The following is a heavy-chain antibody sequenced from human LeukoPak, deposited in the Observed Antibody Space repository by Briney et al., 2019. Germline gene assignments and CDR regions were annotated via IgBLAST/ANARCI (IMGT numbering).Heavy chain of an antibody. J-gene: IGHJ1*01. CDR1: GFSFSSYD. Sequence: GGSLRLSCAAPGFSFSSYDMSWVRQAPGRGLEWVSAITPSGDNTWCAESMKGRFTISRDNSKNTLYLQMNSLRADDTAVYYCAQAEKRDSGHRFQHWGQGILVTVSS. V-gene: IGHV3-23*01. CDR3: AQAEKRDSGHRFQH. CDR2: ITPSGDNT. D-gene: IGHD1-26*01.